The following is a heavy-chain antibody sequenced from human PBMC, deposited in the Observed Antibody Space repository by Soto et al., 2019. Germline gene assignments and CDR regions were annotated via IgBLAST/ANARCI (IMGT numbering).Heavy chain of an antibody. J-gene: IGHJ5*02. CDR2: ISYDGSYR. CDR1: GFTFSNSA. D-gene: IGHD3-22*01. CDR3: PKDPDYELNWFDP. V-gene: IGHV3-30*18. Sequence: PGGSLRLSCAASGFTFSNSAMVWVRQAPGKGLEWVALISYDGSYRYYADSVKGRFTISRDNSKNILYLQMNSLRADDMAVYYCPKDPDYELNWFDPWGQGTLVTVYS.